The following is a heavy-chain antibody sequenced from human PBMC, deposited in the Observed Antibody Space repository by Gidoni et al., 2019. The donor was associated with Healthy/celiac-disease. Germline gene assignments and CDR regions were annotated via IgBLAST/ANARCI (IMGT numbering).Heavy chain of an antibody. CDR3: AHSGDYRSLYYYGMDV. J-gene: IGHJ6*02. D-gene: IGHD4-17*01. V-gene: IGHV2-5*02. CDR1: GFSLSTSGVG. Sequence: QITLKESGPTLVKPTQTLTLTCTFSGFSLSTSGVGVGWIRQPPGKALEWLALIYWDDDKRYSPSLKSRLTITKDTSKNQVVLTMTNMDPVDTATYYCAHSGDYRSLYYYGMDVWGQGTTVTVSS. CDR2: IYWDDDK.